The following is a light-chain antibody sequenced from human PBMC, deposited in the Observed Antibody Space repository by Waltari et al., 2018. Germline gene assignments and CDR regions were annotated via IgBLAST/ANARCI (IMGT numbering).Light chain of an antibody. Sequence: QSALTQPAAVSGAPGSSITISCTGTSSDVGNFYLVSWYQQHPGKAPKLMIYEVTNRPSGVSSRFSASRSGNTASLTISGLQAEDEADYYCCSYNDGPYVFGTGTKVTVL. V-gene: IGLV2-23*02. CDR3: CSYNDGPYV. J-gene: IGLJ1*01. CDR1: SSDVGNFYL. CDR2: EVT.